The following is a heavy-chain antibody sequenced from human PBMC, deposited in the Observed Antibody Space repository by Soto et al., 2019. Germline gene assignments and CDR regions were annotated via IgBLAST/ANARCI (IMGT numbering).Heavy chain of an antibody. CDR3: ATARHCSSDACPAAE. J-gene: IGHJ4*02. CDR1: GFTFSSYV. D-gene: IGHD2-2*01. Sequence: EVQLLESGGGLVQPGGSLRLSCGASGFTFSSYVMTWVRQAPGKGLEWVSTITGSGGSTYYADSVKGRFTISRDNSKNTLYLQMNSLRAEDAALYYCATARHCSSDACPAAEWGQGTLITVSS. CDR2: ITGSGGST. V-gene: IGHV3-23*01.